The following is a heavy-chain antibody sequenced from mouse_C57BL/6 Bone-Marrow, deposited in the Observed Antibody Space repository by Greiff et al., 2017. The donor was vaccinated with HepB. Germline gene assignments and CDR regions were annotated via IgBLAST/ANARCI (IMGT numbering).Heavy chain of an antibody. V-gene: IGHV7-3*01. CDR2: IRNKANGYTT. Sequence: EVKLMESGGGLVQPGGSLSLSCAASGFTFTDYYMSWVRQPPGKALEWLGFIRNKANGYTTEYSASVKGRFTISRDNSKSILYLQMNALRAEDSATYYCARRRVVAWYFDVWGTGTTVTGSS. CDR3: ARRRVVAWYFDV. D-gene: IGHD1-1*01. J-gene: IGHJ1*03. CDR1: GFTFTDYY.